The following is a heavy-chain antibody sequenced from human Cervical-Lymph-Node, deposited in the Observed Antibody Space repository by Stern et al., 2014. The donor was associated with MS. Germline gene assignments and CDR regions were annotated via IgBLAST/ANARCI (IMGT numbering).Heavy chain of an antibody. CDR3: ASAYRAS. J-gene: IGHJ4*02. D-gene: IGHD1-1*01. CDR2: INGGGAVS. Sequence: EEQLVESGGGIVQPGGSLMISCVASGFNFRTYWMHWVRQGPGKGLEWVSRINGGGAVSNYAASVRGRFTISRNNATNTLSLQLDNLRDEDTAIYYCASAYRASWGQGTLVTVST. V-gene: IGHV3-74*02. CDR1: GFNFRTYW.